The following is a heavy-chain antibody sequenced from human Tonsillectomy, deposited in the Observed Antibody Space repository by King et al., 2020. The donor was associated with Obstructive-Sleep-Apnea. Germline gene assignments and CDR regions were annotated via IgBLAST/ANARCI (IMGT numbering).Heavy chain of an antibody. CDR1: GFTFDDYT. Sequence: VQLVESGGVVIQPGGSLKLSCAASGFTFDDYTMHWVRQAPGKGLEWVSLISWDGESTYYADSVRGRFTIARDNTKNSLYLQMSSLRTEDTAFYYCAKDRARYSGYDLYFQHWGQGTLVTVSS. J-gene: IGHJ1*01. CDR2: ISWDGEST. D-gene: IGHD5-12*01. CDR3: AKDRARYSGYDLYFQH. V-gene: IGHV3-43*01.